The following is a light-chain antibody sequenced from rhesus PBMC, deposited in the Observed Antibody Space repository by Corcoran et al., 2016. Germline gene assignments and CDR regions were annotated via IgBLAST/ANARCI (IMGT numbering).Light chain of an antibody. CDR1: QSVGSY. J-gene: IGKJ1*01. CDR2: GSS. CDR3: QQSSNLWT. Sequence: ETVVTQSPATLSLSPGERATLSCRASQSVGSYLAWYQQKPGQAPRLLIYGSSSRATGIPARFIGSGSGTDVTLTISSLEPEDVGVYYCQQSSNLWTFGQGTKVEIK. V-gene: IGKV3-24*04.